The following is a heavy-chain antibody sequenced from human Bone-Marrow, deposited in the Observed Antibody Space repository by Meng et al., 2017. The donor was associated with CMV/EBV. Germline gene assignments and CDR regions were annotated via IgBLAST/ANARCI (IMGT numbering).Heavy chain of an antibody. V-gene: IGHV3-43*01. CDR1: GFTFDDYT. Sequence: GGSLRLSCAASGFTFDDYTMHWVRQVPGKGLDWVSLITWDGGSTSYADSVKGRFTISRDNAKNTLYLQMNSLRGDDTAVYYCTSRPYYYASGSLFDYWGQGTLVTVSS. J-gene: IGHJ4*02. CDR3: TSRPYYYASGSLFDY. D-gene: IGHD3-10*01. CDR2: ITWDGGST.